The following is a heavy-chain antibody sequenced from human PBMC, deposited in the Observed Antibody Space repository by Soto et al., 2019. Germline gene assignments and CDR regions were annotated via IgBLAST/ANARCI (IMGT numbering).Heavy chain of an antibody. J-gene: IGHJ5*02. CDR1: GGSISSYY. Sequence: SETLSLTCTVSGGSISSYYWSWIRQPPGKGLEWIGYIYYSGSTNYNPSLKSRVTISVDTSKNQFSLKLSSVTAADTAVYYSARDPYGGGWFDPWGQGTLVTVSS. CDR3: ARDPYGGGWFDP. D-gene: IGHD4-17*01. V-gene: IGHV4-59*01. CDR2: IYYSGST.